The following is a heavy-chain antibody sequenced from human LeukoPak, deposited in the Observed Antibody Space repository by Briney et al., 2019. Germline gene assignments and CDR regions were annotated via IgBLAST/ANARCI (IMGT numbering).Heavy chain of an antibody. J-gene: IGHJ4*02. V-gene: IGHV4-59*01. CDR3: ASDDYNNYVGGPFDY. D-gene: IGHD4-11*01. Sequence: SETLSLTCTVSGGSISSYYWSWIRQPPGKGLEWIGNIYNSGSTNYNPSLKSRVTISVDTSKNQFSLKLSSVTAADTAVYYCASDDYNNYVGGPFDYWGQGTLVTVSS. CDR1: GGSISSYY. CDR2: IYNSGST.